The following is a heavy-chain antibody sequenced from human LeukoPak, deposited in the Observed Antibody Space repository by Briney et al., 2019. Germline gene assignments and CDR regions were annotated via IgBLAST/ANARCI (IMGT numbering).Heavy chain of an antibody. J-gene: IGHJ4*02. CDR2: IGTAGDT. CDR1: GFTFSSYD. D-gene: IGHD3-16*01. Sequence: GGSLRLSCAASGFTFSSYDMHWVRQVTGKGLEWVSTIGTAGDTYYPGSVKGRFTISRENAKNSLYLQTDSLRAEDTAVYYCARGHLPINMITFGGAPDYWGQGTLVTVSS. CDR3: ARGHLPINMITFGGAPDY. V-gene: IGHV3-13*01.